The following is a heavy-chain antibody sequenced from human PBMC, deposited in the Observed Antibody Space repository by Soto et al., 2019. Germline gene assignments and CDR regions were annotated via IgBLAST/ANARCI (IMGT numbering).Heavy chain of an antibody. CDR2: ISGSGGST. CDR1: GFTFSSYA. Sequence: GESLKISCAASGFTFSSYAMSWVRQAPGKGLEWVSAISGSGGSTYYADSVKGRFTISRDNSKNTLYLQMNSLRAEDTAVYYCAKAVLLWFGESEYYDYWGQGTLVTVSS. CDR3: AKAVLLWFGESEYYDY. J-gene: IGHJ4*02. D-gene: IGHD3-10*01. V-gene: IGHV3-23*01.